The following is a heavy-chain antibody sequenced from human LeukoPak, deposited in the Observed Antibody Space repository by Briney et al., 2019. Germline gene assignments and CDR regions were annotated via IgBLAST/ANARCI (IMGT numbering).Heavy chain of an antibody. V-gene: IGHV4-59*01. J-gene: IGHJ4*02. Sequence: PSETLSLTCTVSGGSISSYYWSWIRQPPGKGLEWSGYIYYIGSTNYNPSLKSRVTISVDTSKNQFSLKLSSVTAADTAVYYCARVSSGSYYGLLGTSFDYWGQGTLVTVSS. CDR1: GGSISSYY. CDR2: IYYIGST. D-gene: IGHD1-26*01. CDR3: ARVSSGSYYGLLGTSFDY.